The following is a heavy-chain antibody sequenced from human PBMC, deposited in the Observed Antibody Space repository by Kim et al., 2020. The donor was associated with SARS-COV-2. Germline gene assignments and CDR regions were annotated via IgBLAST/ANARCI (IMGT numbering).Heavy chain of an antibody. D-gene: IGHD2-2*02. CDR1: GFTFSSYW. CDR3: CSSTSCYTRFDY. Sequence: GGSLRLSCAXSGFTFSSYWMSWVRQAPGKGLEWVANIKQDGSEKYYVDSVKGRFTISRDNAKNSLYLQMNSLRAEDTAVPTYCSSTSCYTRFDYWGQGTLVTVSS. J-gene: IGHJ4*02. CDR2: IKQDGSEK. V-gene: IGHV3-7*01.